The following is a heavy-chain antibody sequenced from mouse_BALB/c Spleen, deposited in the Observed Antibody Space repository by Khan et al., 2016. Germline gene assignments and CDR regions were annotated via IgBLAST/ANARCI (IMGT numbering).Heavy chain of an antibody. CDR2: ISSGGSYT. CDR3: ARGKVRRCWYFDV. V-gene: IGHV5-6*01. D-gene: IGHD2-14*01. Sequence: EVELVESGGDLVKPGGSLKLSCAASGFTFSSYGMSWVRQTPDKRLEWVATISSGGSYTYYPDSAKGRFTISSENAKNTLYLQMSSLKAEDTAMSYCARGKVRRCWYFDVWGAGTTVTVSS. J-gene: IGHJ1*01. CDR1: GFTFSSYG.